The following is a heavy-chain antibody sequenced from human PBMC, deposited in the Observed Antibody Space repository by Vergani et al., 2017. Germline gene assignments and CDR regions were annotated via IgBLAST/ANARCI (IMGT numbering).Heavy chain of an antibody. V-gene: IGHV4-61*08. CDR2: IYYSGST. CDR1: GGSISSGGYY. CDR3: ARAYWELLAPYNWFDP. D-gene: IGHD1-26*01. J-gene: IGHJ5*02. Sequence: QVQLQESGPGLVKPSQTLSLTCTVSGGSISSGGYYWSWIRQPPGKGLEWIGYIYYSGSTNYNPSLKSRVTISVDTSKNQFSLKLSSVTAADTAVYYCARAYWELLAPYNWFDPWVQGTLVTVSS.